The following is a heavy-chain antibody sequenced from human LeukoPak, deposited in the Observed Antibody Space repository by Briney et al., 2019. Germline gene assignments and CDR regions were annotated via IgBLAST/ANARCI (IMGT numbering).Heavy chain of an antibody. V-gene: IGHV1-18*01. D-gene: IGHD5-12*01. J-gene: IGHJ4*02. Sequence: ASVKVSCKASGYTFSSYGISWVRQAPGQGLEGIGWISAYNGNTNFAQEFQGRVTMTTDTSTSTASMELRSLRSDDTAVYYCARDQGIYNHRIIDSWGQGTLVTVSS. CDR2: ISAYNGNT. CDR1: GYTFSSYG. CDR3: ARDQGIYNHRIIDS.